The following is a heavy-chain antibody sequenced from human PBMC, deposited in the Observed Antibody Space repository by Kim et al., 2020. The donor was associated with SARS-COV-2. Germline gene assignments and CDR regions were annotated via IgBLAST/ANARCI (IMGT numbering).Heavy chain of an antibody. CDR2: TSYDAKHK. CDR3: ARDANWGYYFDY. CDR1: GFTFSSSA. J-gene: IGHJ4*02. V-gene: IGHV3-30*04. Sequence: GGSLRLSCAASGFTFSSSAMHWVRQAPGKGLEWVAVTSYDAKHKYYADSVKGRFTISRDNSKNTLFLQMNSLRAEDTAVYYCARDANWGYYFDYWGQGTLVTVSS. D-gene: IGHD7-27*01.